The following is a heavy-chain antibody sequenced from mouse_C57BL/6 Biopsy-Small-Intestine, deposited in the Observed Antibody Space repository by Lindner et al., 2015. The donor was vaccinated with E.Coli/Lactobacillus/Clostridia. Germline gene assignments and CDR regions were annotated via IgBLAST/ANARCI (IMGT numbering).Heavy chain of an antibody. CDR1: GYAFTNYL. J-gene: IGHJ2*01. V-gene: IGHV1-54*01. Sequence: VQLQESGAELVRPGTSVKVSCKASGYAFTNYLIEWVKQRPGKGLEWIGQIYPGDGDTNYNGKFKGKATLTADKSSSTAYMQLSSLTSEDSAVYFCARDYGRGYFDYWGQGTTLTVSS. D-gene: IGHD1-1*01. CDR2: IYPGDGDT. CDR3: ARDYGRGYFDY.